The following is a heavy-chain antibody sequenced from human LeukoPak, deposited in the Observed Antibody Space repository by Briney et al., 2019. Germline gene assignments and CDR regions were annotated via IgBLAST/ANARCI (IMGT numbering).Heavy chain of an antibody. J-gene: IGHJ3*02. CDR2: IYSGGST. V-gene: IGHV3-66*01. CDR1: GFTVSSNY. CDR3: ARVRYFDSAFDI. Sequence: GGSLRLSCAASGFTVSSNYMSWVRQAPGKGLEWVSGIYSGGSTYYADSVKGRFTISRDNSKNTLYLQMNSLRAEDTAVYYCARVRYFDSAFDIWGQGTMVTVSS. D-gene: IGHD3-9*01.